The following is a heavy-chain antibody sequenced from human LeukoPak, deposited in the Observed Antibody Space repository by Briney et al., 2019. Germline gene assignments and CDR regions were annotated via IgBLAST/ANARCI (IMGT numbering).Heavy chain of an antibody. D-gene: IGHD3-10*01. V-gene: IGHV4-59*01. CDR3: ARISEHYGSKPVYWFDP. Sequence: SETLSLTCTVSGGAISTYYWSWIRHPPGKGLEWIGYISDSGGTNYNPSLKCRVTISLDTSKSQFSLKLSSVTAADTAVYYCARISEHYGSKPVYWFDPWGQGTLVTVSS. CDR1: GGAISTYY. CDR2: ISDSGGT. J-gene: IGHJ5*02.